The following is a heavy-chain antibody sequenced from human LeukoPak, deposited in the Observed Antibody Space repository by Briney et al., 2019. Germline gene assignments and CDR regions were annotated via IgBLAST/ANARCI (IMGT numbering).Heavy chain of an antibody. CDR1: GFIFSGSW. CDR3: VRAMDV. J-gene: IGHJ6*02. Sequence: GGSLRLSCTASGFIFSGSWMAWIRQAPGKGLEWVANIKQDGSEKYYVDSVKGRFTISRDNAKNSLYLQMNSLRAEDTAVYYCVRAMDVWGQGTTVTVSS. CDR2: IKQDGSEK. V-gene: IGHV3-7*04.